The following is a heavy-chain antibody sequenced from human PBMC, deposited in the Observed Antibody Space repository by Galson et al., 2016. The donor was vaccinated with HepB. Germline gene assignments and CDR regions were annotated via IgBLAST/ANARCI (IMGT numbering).Heavy chain of an antibody. CDR1: GFTFSSCA. J-gene: IGHJ1*01. Sequence: SLRLSCAASGFTFSSCAMSWVRQAPGKGLEWVSSISRSADSTYYADSVKGRFTISRDNSRNTLHLQMNSLRAEDTALYYCAKRPSTSMGPFEFWGQGSLVTVSS. CDR3: AKRPSTSMGPFEF. CDR2: ISRSADST. V-gene: IGHV3-23*01. D-gene: IGHD3-10*01.